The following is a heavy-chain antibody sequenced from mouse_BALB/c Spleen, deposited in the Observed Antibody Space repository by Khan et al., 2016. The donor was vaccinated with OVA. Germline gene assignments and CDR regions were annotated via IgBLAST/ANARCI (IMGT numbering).Heavy chain of an antibody. CDR1: GFTFSTYG. CDR3: ARLAYYYDSDGFAY. V-gene: IGHV5-6*01. CDR2: VSTGGGYT. D-gene: IGHD1-1*01. J-gene: IGHJ3*01. Sequence: EVQLVESGGDLVKPGGSLKLSCAASGFTFSTYGMSWVRQTPDKRLEWVATVSTGGGYTYYPDSVKGRFTISRDNAKNHLYLHMSSLKSEDTAMFYCARLAYYYDSDGFAYWGQGTLVTVSA.